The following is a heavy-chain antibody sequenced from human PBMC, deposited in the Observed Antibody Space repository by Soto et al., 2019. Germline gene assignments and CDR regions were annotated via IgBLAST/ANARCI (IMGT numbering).Heavy chain of an antibody. D-gene: IGHD3-9*01. Sequence: GSLRLSCAASGFTFSSYGMHWVRQAPGKGLEWVAVIWYDGSNKYYADSVKGRFTISRDNSKNTPYLQMNSLRAEDTAVYYCARDYFLTGYYYYGMDVWGQGTTVTVSS. CDR3: ARDYFLTGYYYYGMDV. CDR1: GFTFSSYG. J-gene: IGHJ6*02. CDR2: IWYDGSNK. V-gene: IGHV3-33*01.